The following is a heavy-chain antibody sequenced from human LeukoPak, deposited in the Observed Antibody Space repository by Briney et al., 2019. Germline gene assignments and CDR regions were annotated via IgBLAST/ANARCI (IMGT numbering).Heavy chain of an antibody. CDR3: ARKRPNYFDY. V-gene: IGHV4-39*01. J-gene: IGHJ4*02. Sequence: SETLSLTCAVSGGSISSTKTCGDWIRQPPGKGMEWIGTICYTGNTYYKPSLKSRVTISVDSSKNQFSLKLNSLIAADTALYYCARKRPNYFDYWGQGTLVTVSS. CDR1: GGSISSTKTC. CDR2: ICYTGNT.